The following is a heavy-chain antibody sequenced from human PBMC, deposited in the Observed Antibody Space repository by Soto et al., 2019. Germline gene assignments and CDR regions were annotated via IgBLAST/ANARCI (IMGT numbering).Heavy chain of an antibody. J-gene: IGHJ6*02. D-gene: IGHD6-13*01. Sequence: QVQLVESGGGVVQPGRSLRLSCAASGFTFSSYGMHWVRQAPGKGLEWVAVISYDGSNKYYADSVKGRFTISRDNSKNTLYLQMNSLRAEDTAVYYCAKDKGAAAGNWAGGYYYYGMDVWGQGTTVTVSS. CDR2: ISYDGSNK. V-gene: IGHV3-30*18. CDR1: GFTFSSYG. CDR3: AKDKGAAAGNWAGGYYYYGMDV.